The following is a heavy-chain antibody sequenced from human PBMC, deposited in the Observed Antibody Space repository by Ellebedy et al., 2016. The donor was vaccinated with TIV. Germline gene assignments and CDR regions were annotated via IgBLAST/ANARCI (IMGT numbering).Heavy chain of an antibody. V-gene: IGHV3-30-3*01. CDR2: ISDDGTNK. J-gene: IGHJ4*02. CDR1: GFTFSDYS. D-gene: IGHD3-10*01. Sequence: PGGSLRLSCAASGFTFSDYSMHWVRQAPGKGLEWVARISDDGTNKHYTDSVKGRFTISRDNSKNTVHVQVSSLRGDDTAVYYCARGGWFGEDYYLAYWGQGTLVTVSS. CDR3: ARGGWFGEDYYLAY.